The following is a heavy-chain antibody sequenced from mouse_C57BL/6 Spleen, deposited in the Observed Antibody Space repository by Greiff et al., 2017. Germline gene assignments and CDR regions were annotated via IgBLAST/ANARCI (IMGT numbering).Heavy chain of an antibody. CDR3: ARYYDEGRLYYFDY. D-gene: IGHD2-4*01. J-gene: IGHJ2*01. V-gene: IGHV1-55*01. CDR1: GYTFTSYW. Sequence: VKLQQPGAELVKPGASVKMSCKASGYTFTSYWITWVKQRPGQGLEWIGDIYPGSGSTNYNEKFKSKATLTVDTSSSTAYMQLSSLTSEDSAVYYCARYYDEGRLYYFDYWGQGTTLTVSS. CDR2: IYPGSGST.